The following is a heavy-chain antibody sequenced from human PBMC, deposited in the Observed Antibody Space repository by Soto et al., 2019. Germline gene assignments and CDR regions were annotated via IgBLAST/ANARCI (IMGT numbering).Heavy chain of an antibody. V-gene: IGHV4-34*01. J-gene: IGHJ5*02. D-gene: IGHD2-15*01. CDR1: GGSFSDYY. Sequence: PSETLSLTCAVYGGSFSDYYWSWIRQPPGKGLEWMGEINHSGSTNYNPSLKSRVTISADTSKNQFSLKLSSVTAADTAVYYCARGRAYCSGGSCYNWFDPWGQGTLVTVSS. CDR2: INHSGST. CDR3: ARGRAYCSGGSCYNWFDP.